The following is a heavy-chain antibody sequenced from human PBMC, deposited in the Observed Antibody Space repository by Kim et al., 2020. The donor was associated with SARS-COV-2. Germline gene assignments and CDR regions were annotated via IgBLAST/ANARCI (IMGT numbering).Heavy chain of an antibody. CDR1: GGTFSSYA. J-gene: IGHJ5*02. Sequence: SVKVSCKASGGTFSSYAISWVRQAPGQGLEWMGRIIPILGIANYAQKFQGRVTITADKSTSTAYMELSSLRSEDTAMYYCARDEVTGAAGPRGAWGQGTLVTVSS. D-gene: IGHD6-13*01. CDR3: ARDEVTGAAGPRGA. CDR2: IIPILGIA. V-gene: IGHV1-69*04.